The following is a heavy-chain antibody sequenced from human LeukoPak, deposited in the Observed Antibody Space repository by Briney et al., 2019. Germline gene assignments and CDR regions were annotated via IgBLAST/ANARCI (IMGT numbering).Heavy chain of an antibody. CDR1: GFTFSSYS. CDR3: AELGITMIGGV. Sequence: GGSLRLSCAASGFTFSSYSMNWVRQAPGKWLEWVSYIGSVGRTIYYADSVKGRFTISRDNAKNSLYLQMNSLRAEDTAVYYCAELGITMIGGVWGKGTTVTISS. J-gene: IGHJ6*04. V-gene: IGHV3-48*01. CDR2: IGSVGRTI. D-gene: IGHD3-10*02.